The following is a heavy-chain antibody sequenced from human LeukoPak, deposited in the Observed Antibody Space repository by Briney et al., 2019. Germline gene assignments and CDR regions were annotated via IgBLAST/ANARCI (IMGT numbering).Heavy chain of an antibody. CDR2: IYHSGST. CDR3: GRALGIVEAFDI. J-gene: IGHJ3*02. V-gene: IGHV4-30-2*01. Sequence: PSETLSLTCAVSGGSISSGGYSWSWIRQPPGKGLEWIGYIYHSGSTYYNPSLKSRVTISVDRSKNQFSLKLSSVTAADTAVYYCGRALGIVEAFDIWGQGTMVTVSS. CDR1: GGSISSGGYS. D-gene: IGHD7-27*01.